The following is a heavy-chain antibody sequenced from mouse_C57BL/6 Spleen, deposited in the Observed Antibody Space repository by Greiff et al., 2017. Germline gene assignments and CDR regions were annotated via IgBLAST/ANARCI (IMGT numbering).Heavy chain of an antibody. J-gene: IGHJ4*01. V-gene: IGHV10-3*01. CDR3: VREGCYALDC. Sequence: EVKLMESGGGLVQPKGSLKLSCAASGFTFNTYAMHWVRQAPGKGFEWVARIRRKSSNYATYYADSVKDRFTISRDDSQSVLYLQMNTLKTEDTSVYYCVREGCYALDCWGQGTSVTVSS. CDR1: GFTFNTYA. CDR2: IRRKSSNYAT.